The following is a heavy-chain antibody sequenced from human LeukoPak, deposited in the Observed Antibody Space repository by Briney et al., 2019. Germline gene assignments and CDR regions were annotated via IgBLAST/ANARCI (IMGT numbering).Heavy chain of an antibody. J-gene: IGHJ6*02. D-gene: IGHD5-18*01. CDR3: ARGPSIQLWSDPYYYYGMDV. CDR1: GFTFSSYA. CDR2: IKHSGST. Sequence: GSLRLSCAASGFTFSSYAMSWVRQPPGKGLEWIGEIKHSGSTNYNPSLKSRVTISVDTSKNQFSLKLSSATAADTAVYYCARGPSIQLWSDPYYYYGMDVWGQETLVTVSS. V-gene: IGHV4-34*01.